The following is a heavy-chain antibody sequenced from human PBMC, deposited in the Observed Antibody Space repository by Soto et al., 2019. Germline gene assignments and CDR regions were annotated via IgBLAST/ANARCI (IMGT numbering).Heavy chain of an antibody. J-gene: IGHJ6*02. Sequence: DSLTISCKGSGYSFTSYWIGLVRQMPGKGLEWMGIIYPGDSDTRYSPSFQGQVTISADKSISTAYLQWSSLKASDTAMYYCARLGRNYYEGMDVWGQGTTVTVSS. CDR3: ARLGRNYYEGMDV. CDR2: IYPGDSDT. CDR1: GYSFTSYW. V-gene: IGHV5-51*01.